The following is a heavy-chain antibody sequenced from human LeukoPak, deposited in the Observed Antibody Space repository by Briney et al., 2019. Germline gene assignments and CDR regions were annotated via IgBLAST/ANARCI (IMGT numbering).Heavy chain of an antibody. V-gene: IGHV1-3*01. CDR3: ARGPRAAADDY. J-gene: IGHJ4*02. Sequence: GASVTVSCKASGYTFINYAINWGRQAPGQRPEWIGWINAGNGNTKYSQKFQGRVTITRDTSASTAYMELSSLRSEDTVVYYCARGPRAAADDYWGQGTLVTVSS. CDR1: GYTFINYA. CDR2: INAGNGNT. D-gene: IGHD6-13*01.